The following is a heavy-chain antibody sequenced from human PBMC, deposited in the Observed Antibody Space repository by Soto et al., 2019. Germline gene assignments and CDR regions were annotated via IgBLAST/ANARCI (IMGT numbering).Heavy chain of an antibody. V-gene: IGHV1-8*01. CDR1: GYTFTSYD. Sequence: QVQLVQSGAEVKKPGASVEVSCKASGYTFTSYDINWVRQATGQGLEWMGWMNPNSGHTGSAQKFQGRVTMTRNTSISTAYMELSSLRSEDTAVYYCARGFRTISTSDYWGQGTPVTVSS. J-gene: IGHJ4*02. CDR2: MNPNSGHT. D-gene: IGHD2-2*01. CDR3: ARGFRTISTSDY.